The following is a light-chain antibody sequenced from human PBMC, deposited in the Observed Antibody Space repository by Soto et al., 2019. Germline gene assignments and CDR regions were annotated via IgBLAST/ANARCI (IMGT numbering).Light chain of an antibody. CDR3: QQSYSTPSIT. V-gene: IGKV1-39*01. Sequence: DIQMTQAPSSLSASVGDRVNITCRASQNIRNSLNWYQQKPGKAPKLLISSTSSLQSGVLSRFSGSGSGTDFTLTISSLQPEDFASYYCQQSYSTPSITFGQGTRLEI. CDR2: STS. J-gene: IGKJ5*01. CDR1: QNIRNS.